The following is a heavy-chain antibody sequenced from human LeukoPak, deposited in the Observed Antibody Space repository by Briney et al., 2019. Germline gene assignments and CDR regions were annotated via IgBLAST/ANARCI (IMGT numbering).Heavy chain of an antibody. Sequence: GGSLRLSCAASGFTFSNYAMHWVRQAPGKGLEWLAYIRYDGSSKYYADFVKGRFTISRDYSKNTLYLHMNSLRAEDTAVYYCARDIAAAGTGFDYWGQGTLVTVSS. V-gene: IGHV3-30*02. D-gene: IGHD6-13*01. CDR3: ARDIAAAGTGFDY. CDR2: IRYDGSSK. CDR1: GFTFSNYA. J-gene: IGHJ4*02.